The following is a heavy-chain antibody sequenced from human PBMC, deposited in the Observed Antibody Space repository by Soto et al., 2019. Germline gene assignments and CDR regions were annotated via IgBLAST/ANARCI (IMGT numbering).Heavy chain of an antibody. J-gene: IGHJ6*02. CDR1: GGSVDSVNW. V-gene: IGHV4-4*02. D-gene: IGHD5-12*01. CDR3: ARHGHNIYGFDV. Sequence: QVQLHESGPGLVKPSGTLSLTCAVSGGSVDSVNWYSWVRQPPGKGLEWIGEMHPTGSTNYNPWHESLVSRSMDKSRNQVSLTVTSVTSADTAVYYCARHGHNIYGFDVWGQGTTVTVSS. CDR2: MHPTGST.